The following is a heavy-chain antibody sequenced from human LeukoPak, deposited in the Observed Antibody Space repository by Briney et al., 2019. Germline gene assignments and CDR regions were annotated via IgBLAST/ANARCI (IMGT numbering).Heavy chain of an antibody. V-gene: IGHV4-34*01. D-gene: IGHD3-22*01. Sequence: PSETLSLTCAVYGGSFSGYYWSWIRQPPGKGLEWIGEINHSGSTNYNPSLKSRVTISVDTSKNQFSLKLSSVTAADTAVYYCARLPRRYYDSSGYNRPLDIWGQGTMVTVSS. CDR3: ARLPRRYYDSSGYNRPLDI. CDR1: GGSFSGYY. CDR2: INHSGST. J-gene: IGHJ3*02.